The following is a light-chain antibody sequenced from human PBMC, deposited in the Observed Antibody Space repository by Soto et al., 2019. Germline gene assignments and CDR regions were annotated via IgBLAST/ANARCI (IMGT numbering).Light chain of an antibody. V-gene: IGKV3-20*01. J-gene: IGKJ2*01. CDR1: QSVSSSY. CDR2: GAS. CDR3: QQYGSSPLYT. Sequence: EIVLTQSPGTLSLSPGERATLSCRASQSVSSSYLAWYQQKPGQAPRLLIYGASSRATGIPDRFSGSGPGTDFTLTISRLEPEEFAVYYCQQYGSSPLYTFGQGTKLEIK.